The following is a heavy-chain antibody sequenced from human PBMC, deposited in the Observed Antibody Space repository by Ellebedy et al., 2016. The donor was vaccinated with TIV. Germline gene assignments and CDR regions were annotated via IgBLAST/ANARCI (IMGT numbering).Heavy chain of an antibody. Sequence: AASVKVSCKASGYTFTGYYMHWVRQAPGQGLEWMGWINPNSGGTNYAQKFQGRVTMTRDTSISTAYMELSRLRSDDTAVYYCARVRTYRANWYFDLWGRGTLVTVSS. J-gene: IGHJ2*01. CDR1: GYTFTGYY. CDR3: ARVRTYRANWYFDL. V-gene: IGHV1-2*02. D-gene: IGHD1-26*01. CDR2: INPNSGGT.